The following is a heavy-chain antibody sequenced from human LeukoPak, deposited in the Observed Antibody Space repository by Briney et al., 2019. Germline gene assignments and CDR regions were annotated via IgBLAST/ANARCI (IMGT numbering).Heavy chain of an antibody. CDR1: GGSISSGGYY. CDR3: ARDRYDFWSGYYTGADAFDI. D-gene: IGHD3-3*01. J-gene: IGHJ3*02. Sequence: SETLSLTCTVSGGSISSGGYYWSWIRQHPGKGLEWIGYIYYSGSTYYNPSLKSRVTISVDTSKNQFSLKLSSVTAADTAVYYCARDRYDFWSGYYTGADAFDIWGQGTMATVSS. CDR2: IYYSGST. V-gene: IGHV4-31*03.